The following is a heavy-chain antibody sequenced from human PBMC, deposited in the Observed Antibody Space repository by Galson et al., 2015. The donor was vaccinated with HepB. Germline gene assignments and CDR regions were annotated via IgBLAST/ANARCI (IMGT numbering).Heavy chain of an antibody. D-gene: IGHD2-8*01. Sequence: SVKVSCKVSGDTFNRNAMNWVRQAPGQSLEWVGGITPVFGSTTYAQKFHGRVTVTADESTATVYMELAGLTSEDTAVYYCAREMVGLAANPWDSWGQGTLVVVSS. V-gene: IGHV1-69*13. CDR1: GDTFNRNA. CDR3: AREMVGLAANPWDS. CDR2: ITPVFGST. J-gene: IGHJ4*02.